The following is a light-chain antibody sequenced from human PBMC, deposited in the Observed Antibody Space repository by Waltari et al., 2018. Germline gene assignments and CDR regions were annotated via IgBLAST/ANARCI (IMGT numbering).Light chain of an antibody. CDR3: SSYASGNTL. CDR1: SSDIGGYTY. Sequence: QSPLTQPAYVSGSPGQSITISCSGTSSDIGGYTYVSWYQQHPGKAPRLMIYDVSDRPSGVSNRFSGSKSGNTASLTISGLQAEDEADYYCSSYASGNTLFGGGTKLTVL. J-gene: IGLJ2*01. V-gene: IGLV2-14*03. CDR2: DVS.